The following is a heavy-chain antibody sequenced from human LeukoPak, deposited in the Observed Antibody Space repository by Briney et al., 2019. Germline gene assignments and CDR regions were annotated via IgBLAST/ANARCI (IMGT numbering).Heavy chain of an antibody. D-gene: IGHD6-13*01. CDR1: GFTFNNYA. J-gene: IGHJ4*02. CDR2: VSGGGGST. CDR3: AKGGWRQQLDH. Sequence: PGRSLRLSCAASGFTFNNYAMSWVRQAPGKGLEWVSAVSGGGGSTYYADSVKGRFTVSRDNSKNTLDLQMNSLRAEDTAVYYCAKGGWRQQLDHWGQGTLVTVSS. V-gene: IGHV3-23*01.